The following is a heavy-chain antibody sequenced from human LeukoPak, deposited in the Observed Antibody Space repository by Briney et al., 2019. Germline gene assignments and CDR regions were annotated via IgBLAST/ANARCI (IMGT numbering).Heavy chain of an antibody. CDR3: AGRKAYCGGDCYSGFPVY. D-gene: IGHD2-21*02. Sequence: PGGSPRLSCAASGFTFSTYGMHWVRQAPGKGLEWVALISYDGTNKYYADSVKGRFTISRDNSKNTLFLQMNSLRAEDTAVYYCAGRKAYCGGDCYSGFPVYWGQGTLVTVSS. CDR2: ISYDGTNK. J-gene: IGHJ4*02. CDR1: GFTFSTYG. V-gene: IGHV3-30*03.